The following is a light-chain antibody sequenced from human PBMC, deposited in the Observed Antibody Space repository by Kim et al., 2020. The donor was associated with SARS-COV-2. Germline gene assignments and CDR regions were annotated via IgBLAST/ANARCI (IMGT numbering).Light chain of an antibody. J-gene: IGLJ6*01. CDR1: SDYSHYK. CDR3: GADHGSGSNFVWL. V-gene: IGLV9-49*01. Sequence: CTLSSDYSHYKVDWYQQSPGKAPRFVMRVGPDGIVGSKGDGIPDRFSALGSGLNRYLTIADIHEEDEGDYHCGADHGSGSNFVWLFGGGTKVTVL. CDR2: VGPDGIVG.